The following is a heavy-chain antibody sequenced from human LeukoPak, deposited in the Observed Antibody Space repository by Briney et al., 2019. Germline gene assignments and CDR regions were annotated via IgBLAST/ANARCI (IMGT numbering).Heavy chain of an antibody. CDR2: ISGSGGST. CDR1: GFTFSSYA. V-gene: IGHV3-23*01. D-gene: IGHD1-26*01. J-gene: IGHJ4*02. CDR3: AKRDGIVGATKYFDY. Sequence: GGSLRLSCAPSGFTFSSYAMSWVRQAPGKGLEWVSVISGSGGSTYYADSVKGRFTISRDNSKNTLYLQMNILRAEDTAVYYCAKRDGIVGATKYFDYWGQGTLVTVSS.